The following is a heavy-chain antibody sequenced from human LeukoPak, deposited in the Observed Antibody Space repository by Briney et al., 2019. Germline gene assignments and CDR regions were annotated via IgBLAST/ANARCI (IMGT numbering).Heavy chain of an antibody. Sequence: ASVKVSCKASGYTFTGYYMHWVRQAPGQGLEWMGWINPNSGGTNYAQKFQGRVAMTRDTSISTAYMELSRLRSDDTAVYYCARDGDCSSTSCLDYWGQGTLVTVSS. J-gene: IGHJ4*02. CDR3: ARDGDCSSTSCLDY. D-gene: IGHD2-2*01. CDR2: INPNSGGT. CDR1: GYTFTGYY. V-gene: IGHV1-2*02.